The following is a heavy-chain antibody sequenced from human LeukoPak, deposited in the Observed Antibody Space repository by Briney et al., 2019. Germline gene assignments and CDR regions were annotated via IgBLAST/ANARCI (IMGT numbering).Heavy chain of an antibody. CDR2: IWYDGTKK. CDR3: ARDRAMVWGKEWYFDV. Sequence: GGSLRLSCAASGFTFSNYGIQWVRQAPGKGLEWVTLIWYDGTKKWYADSVKGRFTISRDSAKKTLYLQMNSLRAEDTAVYFCARDRAMVWGKEWYFDVWGRGTRVTVSS. V-gene: IGHV3-33*01. CDR1: GFTFSNYG. D-gene: IGHD3-10*01. J-gene: IGHJ2*01.